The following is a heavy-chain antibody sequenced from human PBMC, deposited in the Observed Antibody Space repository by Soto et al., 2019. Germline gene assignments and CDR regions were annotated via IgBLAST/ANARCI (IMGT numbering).Heavy chain of an antibody. CDR3: ARDNSGYYDSSGYYYRWFDP. CDR2: IYYSGST. V-gene: IGHV4-31*02. J-gene: IGHJ5*02. Sequence: DLEWIGYIYYSGSTYYNPSLKSRVTISVDTSKNQFSLKLSSVTAADTAVYYCARDNSGYYDSSGYYYRWFDPWGQGTLVTVSS. D-gene: IGHD3-22*01.